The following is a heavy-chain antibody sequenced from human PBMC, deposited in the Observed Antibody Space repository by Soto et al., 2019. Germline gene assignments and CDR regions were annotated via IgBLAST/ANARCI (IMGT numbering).Heavy chain of an antibody. CDR1: GFTVSSYW. CDR2: INSDGSST. CDR3: AREEDTYDFWSGYYYYYYGMDV. Sequence: HXGGSLRLSCAASGFTVSSYWMHWVRQAPGKGLVWVSRINSDGSSTSYADSVKGRFTISRDNAKNTLYLQMNSLRAEDTAVYYCAREEDTYDFWSGYYYYYYGMDVWGQGTTVTVSS. J-gene: IGHJ6*02. D-gene: IGHD3-3*01. V-gene: IGHV3-74*01.